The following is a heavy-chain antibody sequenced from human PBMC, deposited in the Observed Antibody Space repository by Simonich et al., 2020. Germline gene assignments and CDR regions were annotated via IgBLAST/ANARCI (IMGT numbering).Heavy chain of an antibody. V-gene: IGHV1-8*03. CDR2: MKPTSGNT. J-gene: IGHJ4*02. CDR3: ARGGDGDY. CDR1: GYTCTSYD. Sequence: QVQLVQSGAEVKKPGASVKVSCKASGYTCTSYDINWVRQATGQGFEWKGCMKPTSGNTGYAQKFQGRVTITRNTSISTAYMELSSLISEDTAVYYCARGGDGDYWGQGTLVTVSS. D-gene: IGHD3-10*01.